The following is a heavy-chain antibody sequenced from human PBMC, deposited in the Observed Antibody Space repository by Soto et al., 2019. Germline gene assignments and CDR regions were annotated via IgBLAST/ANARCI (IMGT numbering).Heavy chain of an antibody. J-gene: IGHJ6*02. CDR2: ISGSGGST. Sequence: EVQLLESGGGLVQPGGSLSLSCAASGFTFSSYAMSWVRQAPGKGLEWVSAISGSGGSTYYADSVKGRFTISRDNSKNTMYLQMNSLRAEDTAVYYCAKVEARDTAISLFPAIDVWGQGTTVTVSS. V-gene: IGHV3-23*01. CDR3: AKVEARDTAISLFPAIDV. CDR1: GFTFSSYA. D-gene: IGHD5-18*01.